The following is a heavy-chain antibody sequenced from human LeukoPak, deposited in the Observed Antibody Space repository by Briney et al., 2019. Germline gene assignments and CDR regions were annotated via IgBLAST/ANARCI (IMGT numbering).Heavy chain of an antibody. D-gene: IGHD3-9*01. CDR1: GGSFSGYY. J-gene: IGHJ6*04. V-gene: IGHV4-34*01. CDR2: ITHSGST. CDR3: ATSRGVLRYFDWLPGGMDV. Sequence: SETLSLTCAVYGGSFSGYYWNWIRQPPGKGLEWIGEITHSGSTNYNPSLKSRVTISVDTSKNQFSLKLSSVAAADTAVYYCATSRGVLRYFDWLPGGMDVWGKGTTVTVSS.